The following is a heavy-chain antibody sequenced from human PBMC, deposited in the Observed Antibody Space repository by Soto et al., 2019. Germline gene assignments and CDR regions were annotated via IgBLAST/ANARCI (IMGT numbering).Heavy chain of an antibody. Sequence: EVQVVESGGGLVQPGGSLRLSCAVSGFTASSNYMSWVRQAPGKGLEWVSVIYSGGDTYYADSVKGRFAISRDDSKNTLYLQINSLRVEDTAVYYCARRHTSSWYYFDYWGQGTLVTVSS. D-gene: IGHD6-13*01. CDR2: IYSGGDT. J-gene: IGHJ4*02. CDR1: GFTASSNY. V-gene: IGHV3-66*04. CDR3: ARRHTSSWYYFDY.